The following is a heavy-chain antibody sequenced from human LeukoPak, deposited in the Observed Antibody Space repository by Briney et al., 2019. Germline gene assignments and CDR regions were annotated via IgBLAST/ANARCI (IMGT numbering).Heavy chain of an antibody. CDR1: GYSFTSYW. Sequence: GESLRIPCKGSGYSFTSYWISWVRQMPGKGLEWMGRIDPSDSYTNYSPSFQGHVTISADKSISTAYLQWSSLKASDIAMYYCARHELRYSSGWKDFDYWGQGTLVTVSS. V-gene: IGHV5-10-1*01. D-gene: IGHD6-19*01. CDR2: IDPSDSYT. CDR3: ARHELRYSSGWKDFDY. J-gene: IGHJ4*02.